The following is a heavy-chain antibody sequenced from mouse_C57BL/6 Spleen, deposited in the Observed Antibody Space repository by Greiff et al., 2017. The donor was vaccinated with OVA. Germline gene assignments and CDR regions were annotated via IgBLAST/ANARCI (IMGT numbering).Heavy chain of an antibody. CDR2: IDPENGDT. V-gene: IGHV14-4*01. D-gene: IGHD3-1*01. CDR1: GFNIQDDY. Sequence: VQLQQSGAELVRPGASVKLSCTASGFNIQDDYMHWVKQRPEQGLEWIGWIDPENGDTEYASKFQGKATITADTSSNTAYLQLSSLTSEDTAVYYCTTSGYGPPWFAYWGQGTLVTVSA. J-gene: IGHJ3*01. CDR3: TTSGYGPPWFAY.